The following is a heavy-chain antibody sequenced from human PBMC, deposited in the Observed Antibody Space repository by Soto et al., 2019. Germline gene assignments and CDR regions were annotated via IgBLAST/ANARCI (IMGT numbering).Heavy chain of an antibody. CDR1: GGSINNYY. Sequence: SETLSLTCTVSGGSINNYYWSWIRQPPGKGLEWIGYIYVSGSTNYNPSLKSRVTMSVDTSKNQFSLNLSSVTAADTAVYYCAREHGFSYGLNYFDPWGQGTLVTVSS. J-gene: IGHJ5*02. V-gene: IGHV4-59*01. CDR3: AREHGFSYGLNYFDP. D-gene: IGHD5-18*01. CDR2: IYVSGST.